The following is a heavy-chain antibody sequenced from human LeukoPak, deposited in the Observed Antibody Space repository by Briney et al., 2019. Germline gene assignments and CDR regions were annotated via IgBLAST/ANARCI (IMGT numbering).Heavy chain of an antibody. Sequence: GGSLRLSCAASGFTFSTHSMYWVRQAPGKGLEWVSYISYTGNDIYYGESVKGRFTISRDNAKNSLYLQMHALRAEDTAVYYCAGDGTGVLPGDAFDIWSQGTMVTVSS. CDR3: AGDGTGVLPGDAFDI. CDR1: GFTFSTHS. J-gene: IGHJ3*02. CDR2: ISYTGNDI. V-gene: IGHV3-21*05. D-gene: IGHD1-1*01.